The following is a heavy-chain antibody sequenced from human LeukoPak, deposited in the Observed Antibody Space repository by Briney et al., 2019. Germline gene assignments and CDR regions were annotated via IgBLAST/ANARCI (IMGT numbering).Heavy chain of an antibody. D-gene: IGHD3-22*01. CDR3: AKSPRVYYDSSGYYYFDY. V-gene: IGHV3-43D*03. J-gene: IGHJ4*02. Sequence: GGSLRLSCAASGFPFDDYGMLWVRQAPGKGLEWVSFISWHGETTYYSDSVKGRFTISRDNSKNTLYLQMNSLRAEDTAVYYCAKSPRVYYDSSGYYYFDYWGQGTLVTVSS. CDR1: GFPFDDYG. CDR2: ISWHGETT.